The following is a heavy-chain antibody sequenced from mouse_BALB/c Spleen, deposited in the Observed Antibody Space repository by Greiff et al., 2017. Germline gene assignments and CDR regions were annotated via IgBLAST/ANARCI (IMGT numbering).Heavy chain of an antibody. J-gene: IGHJ3*01. CDR1: GFNIKDTY. Sequence: VQLVESGAELVKPGASVKLSCTASGFNIKDTYMHWVKQRPEQGLEWIGRIDPANGNTKYDPKFQGKATITADTSSNTAYLQLSSLTSEDTAVYYCARPLGTATSFAYWGQGTLVTVSA. D-gene: IGHD1-2*01. CDR3: ARPLGTATSFAY. CDR2: IDPANGNT. V-gene: IGHV14-3*02.